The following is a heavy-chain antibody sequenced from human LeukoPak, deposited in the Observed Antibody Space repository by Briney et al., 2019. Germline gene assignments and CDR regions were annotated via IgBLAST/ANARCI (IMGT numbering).Heavy chain of an antibody. CDR2: IYYSGST. CDR1: GGSISSYY. Sequence: SETLSLTCTVSGGSISSYYWSWIRQPPGKGLEWIGYIYYSGSTNYNPSLEGRVTISVDTSKNQFSLKLSSVTAADTAVYYCARDWGVSARPGYMDVWGKGTTVTVSS. CDR3: ARDWGVSARPGYMDV. J-gene: IGHJ6*03. V-gene: IGHV4-59*01. D-gene: IGHD6-6*01.